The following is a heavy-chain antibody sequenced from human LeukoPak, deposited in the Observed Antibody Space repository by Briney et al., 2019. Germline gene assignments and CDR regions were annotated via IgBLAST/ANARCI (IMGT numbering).Heavy chain of an antibody. D-gene: IGHD3-22*01. CDR2: IRYDGSNK. CDR1: GFTFSSYG. J-gene: IGHJ4*02. CDR3: ARDSASYYYYDSSGYYYFDY. V-gene: IGHV3-30*02. Sequence: GGSLRLSCAASGFTFSSYGMHWVRQAPGKGLEGVAFIRYDGSNKYYADSVKGRFTISRDNSKNTLYLQMNSLRAEDTAVYYCARDSASYYYYDSSGYYYFDYWGQGTLVTVSS.